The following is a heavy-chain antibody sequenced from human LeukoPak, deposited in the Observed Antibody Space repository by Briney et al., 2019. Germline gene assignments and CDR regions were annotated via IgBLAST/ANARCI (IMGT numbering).Heavy chain of an antibody. CDR2: IGRYGVTT. V-gene: IGHV3-48*03. Sequence: PGGSLRLSCAASGFTLSTYEMNWVRQAPGKGLERVAHIGRYGVTTYYADPVKGRFTISGDNAKNSLNLQMNSLRAEDTAVYYCATLSDRNFYYSYGLDVWGQGTTVTVS. D-gene: IGHD1-14*01. CDR1: GFTLSTYE. CDR3: ATLSDRNFYYSYGLDV. J-gene: IGHJ6*02.